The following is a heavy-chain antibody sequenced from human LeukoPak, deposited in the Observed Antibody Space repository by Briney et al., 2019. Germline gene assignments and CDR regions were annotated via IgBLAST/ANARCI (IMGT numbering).Heavy chain of an antibody. CDR1: GFTFSSYA. V-gene: IGHV3-23*01. CDR3: AKSLIPRPRSRPAAGYYFDY. J-gene: IGHJ4*02. D-gene: IGHD3-10*01. CDR2: ISGSGGGT. Sequence: PGGSLRLSCAASGFTFSSYAMSWVRQAPGKGLEWVSAISGSGGGTYYADSVKGRFTISRDNSKNTLYLQMNSLRAEDTAVYYCAKSLIPRPRSRPAAGYYFDYWGQGTLVTVSS.